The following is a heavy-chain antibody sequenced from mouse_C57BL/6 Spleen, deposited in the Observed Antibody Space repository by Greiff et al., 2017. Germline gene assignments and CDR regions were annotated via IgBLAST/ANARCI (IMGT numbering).Heavy chain of an antibody. CDR2: ISSGSSTI. CDR1: GFTFSDYG. CDR3: AGDGYYGWFAY. V-gene: IGHV5-17*01. J-gene: IGHJ3*01. Sequence: EVQRVESGGGLVKPGGSLKLSCAASGFTFSDYGMHWVRQAPEKGLEWVAYISSGSSTIYYADTVKGRFTISRDNAKNTLFLQMTSLRSEDTAMDYCAGDGYYGWFAYWGQGTLVTVSA. D-gene: IGHD2-3*01.